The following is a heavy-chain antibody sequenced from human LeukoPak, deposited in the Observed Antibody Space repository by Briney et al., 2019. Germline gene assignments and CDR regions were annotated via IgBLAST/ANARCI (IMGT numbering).Heavy chain of an antibody. V-gene: IGHV4-39*01. CDR3: ARLASGYDYGQWLADYYYYYMDV. CDR2: IYYSGST. J-gene: IGHJ6*03. D-gene: IGHD5-12*01. CDR1: GGSISSSSYY. Sequence: SETLSLTCTVSGGSISSSSYYWGWIRQPPGKGLEWIGSIYYSGSTYYNPSLKSRVTISVDTSKNQFSLKLSSVTAADTAVYYCARLASGYDYGQWLADYYYYYMDVWGKGTTVTVSS.